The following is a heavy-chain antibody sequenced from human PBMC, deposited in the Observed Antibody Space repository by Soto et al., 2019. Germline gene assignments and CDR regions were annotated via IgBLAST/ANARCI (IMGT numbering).Heavy chain of an antibody. Sequence: EVQLVESGGGLVKPRGSLRLSCAASGFTFSSYSMNWVRQAPGKGLEWVSSISSSSSYIYYADSVKGRFTISRDNAKNSLYLQMNSLRAEDTAVYYCARDLYCSGGSCYVGAFDIWGQGTMVTVSS. CDR2: ISSSSSYI. J-gene: IGHJ3*02. V-gene: IGHV3-21*01. D-gene: IGHD2-15*01. CDR3: ARDLYCSGGSCYVGAFDI. CDR1: GFTFSSYS.